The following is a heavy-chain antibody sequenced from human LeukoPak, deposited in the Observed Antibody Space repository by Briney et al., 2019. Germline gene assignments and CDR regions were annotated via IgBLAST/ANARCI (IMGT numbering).Heavy chain of an antibody. Sequence: PSQTLSLTCTVSGGAISSGSYYWSWIRQPAGKGLEWIGRIYTSGSTNYNPSLKSRVTISVDTSKNQFSLKLSSVTAADTAVYYCAGESITIFGVVIIEYYYYYMDVWGKGTTVTVSS. J-gene: IGHJ6*03. V-gene: IGHV4-61*02. CDR2: IYTSGST. D-gene: IGHD3-3*01. CDR1: GGAISSGSYY. CDR3: AGESITIFGVVIIEYYYYYMDV.